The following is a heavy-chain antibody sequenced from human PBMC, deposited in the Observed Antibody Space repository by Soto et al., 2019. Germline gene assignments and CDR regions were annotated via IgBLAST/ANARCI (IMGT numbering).Heavy chain of an antibody. J-gene: IGHJ4*02. D-gene: IGHD3-22*01. V-gene: IGHV4-59*01. CDR1: GGSFSSFY. CDR2: VYYSGTT. Sequence: PSETLSLTCTVSGGSFSSFYWSWIRQPPGKGLEWIGYVYYSGTTNYNPSLKGRVSISVDTSKNQFSLKLTSVTAADTAVYYCATYDSGGKFDFWGLGSRSPSPQ. CDR3: ATYDSGGKFDF.